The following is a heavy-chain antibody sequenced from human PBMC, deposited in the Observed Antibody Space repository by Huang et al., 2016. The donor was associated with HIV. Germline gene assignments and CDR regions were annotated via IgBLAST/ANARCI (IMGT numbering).Heavy chain of an antibody. D-gene: IGHD6-19*01. J-gene: IGHJ5*02. V-gene: IGHV1-3*01. CDR1: GFNFLTYA. CDR3: ARDKEAGTPFFDP. Sequence: QVQLVQSGAEVEKPGASVNLSCKASGFNFLTYALHWVRQAAGQRLEWMGWINGDGLTKYSQKFPGRVTITRDRSASTVYVDFKSLTYEDTAVYYCARDKEAGTPFFDPWGQGTLVTVSS. CDR2: INGDGLT.